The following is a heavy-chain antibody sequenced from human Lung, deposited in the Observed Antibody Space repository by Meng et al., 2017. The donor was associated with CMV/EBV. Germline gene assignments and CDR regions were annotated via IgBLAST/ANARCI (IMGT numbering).Heavy chain of an antibody. CDR2: IIPILGIA. CDR1: GGTFSSYT. Sequence: SXXVSXNASGGTFSSYTISWVRQAPGQGLEWMGRIIPILGIANYAQKFQGRVTITADKSTSTAYMELSSLRSEDTAVYYCASLGRDYYGMDVWGQGTTVTVSS. J-gene: IGHJ6*02. D-gene: IGHD1-26*01. CDR3: ASLGRDYYGMDV. V-gene: IGHV1-69*02.